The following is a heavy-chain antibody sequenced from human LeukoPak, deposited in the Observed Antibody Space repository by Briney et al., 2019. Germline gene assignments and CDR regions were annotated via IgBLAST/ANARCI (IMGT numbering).Heavy chain of an antibody. CDR2: IYYSGST. J-gene: IGHJ6*02. Sequence: PSETLSLTCTVSGGSISSYYWSWIRQPPGKGLEWIWYIYYSGSTNYNPSLKSRVTISVDTSKNQFSRKLSSVTAADTAVYYCARHESYTFYYSYYGMDVWGQGTTVTVSS. D-gene: IGHD3-16*01. V-gene: IGHV4-59*08. CDR3: ARHESYTFYYSYYGMDV. CDR1: GGSISSYY.